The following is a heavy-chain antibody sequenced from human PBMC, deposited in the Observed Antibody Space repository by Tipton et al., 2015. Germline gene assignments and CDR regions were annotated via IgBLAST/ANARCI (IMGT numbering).Heavy chain of an antibody. D-gene: IGHD2-21*01. J-gene: IGHJ3*02. CDR2: ISWNSGNI. V-gene: IGHV3-9*01. CDR3: ARDRASVAHNAFDI. CDR1: GFAFSSYW. Sequence: SLRLSCAASGFAFSSYWMSWVRQAPGKGLEWVSGISWNSGNINYADFVKGRFTISRDNAKNSLHLQMNSLTTDDTALYYCARDRASVAHNAFDIWGQGTMVTVSS.